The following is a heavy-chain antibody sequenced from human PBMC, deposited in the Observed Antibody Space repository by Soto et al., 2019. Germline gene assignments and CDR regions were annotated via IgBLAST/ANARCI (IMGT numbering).Heavy chain of an antibody. J-gene: IGHJ4*02. Sequence: QVQLVQSGTEVKKPGASVNVSCKASGYTFTTHYMHWVRQAPGQGLEWMGIINPSGGRTTYALKFQGRVTMTSDTSTNTVYVEPTSPRSEDTAIYFCARAGENYGSGTFSPPLRYYFNSWGQGTLVTVSS. CDR2: INPSGGRT. V-gene: IGHV1-46*01. D-gene: IGHD3-10*01. CDR1: GYTFTTHY. CDR3: ARAGENYGSGTFSPPLRYYFNS.